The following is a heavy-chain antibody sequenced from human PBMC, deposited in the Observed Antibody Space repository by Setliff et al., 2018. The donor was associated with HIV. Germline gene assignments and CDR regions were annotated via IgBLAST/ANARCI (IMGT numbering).Heavy chain of an antibody. J-gene: IGHJ3*02. CDR1: GFTFSTYS. Sequence: LSCAASGFTFSTYSMNWVRQAPGKGLEWVSSISSSSSYIYYADSVKGRFTISRDNAKNSLYLQMDSLRAEDTAVYYCARDGYGSGWYVGAFDIWGQGTMVTVSS. D-gene: IGHD6-19*01. CDR3: ARDGYGSGWYVGAFDI. CDR2: ISSSSSYI. V-gene: IGHV3-21*01.